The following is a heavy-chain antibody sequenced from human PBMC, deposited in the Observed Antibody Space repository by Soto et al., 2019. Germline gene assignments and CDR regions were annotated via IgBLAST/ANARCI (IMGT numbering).Heavy chain of an antibody. Sequence: GGSLRLSCAASGFTFSSYGMHWVRQAPGKGLEWVAVISYDGSNKYYADSVKGRFTISRDNSKNTLYLQMNSLRAEDTAVYYCAKLPTTVTTYYYYYYMDVGGKGTTATVSS. CDR1: GFTFSSYG. J-gene: IGHJ6*03. CDR2: ISYDGSNK. D-gene: IGHD4-4*01. V-gene: IGHV3-30*18. CDR3: AKLPTTVTTYYYYYYMDV.